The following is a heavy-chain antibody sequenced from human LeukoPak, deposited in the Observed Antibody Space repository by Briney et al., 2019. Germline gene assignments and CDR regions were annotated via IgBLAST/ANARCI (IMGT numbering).Heavy chain of an antibody. Sequence: PSETLSLTCTVSGGSISSYYWTWIRQPPGKGLEWIGYIYYSGSTKYNPSLKSRVTISVDTSKNQFSLKLSSVTAADTAVYYCARGSRYCHTTTNCYSFDYWGQGTLVTVSS. CDR1: GGSISSYY. V-gene: IGHV4-59*01. J-gene: IGHJ4*02. CDR2: IYYSGST. D-gene: IGHD2-2*01. CDR3: ARGSRYCHTTTNCYSFDY.